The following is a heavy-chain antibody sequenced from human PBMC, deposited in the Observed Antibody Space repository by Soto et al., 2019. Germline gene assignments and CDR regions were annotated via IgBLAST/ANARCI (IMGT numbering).Heavy chain of an antibody. V-gene: IGHV3-11*05. Sequence: QVQLVESGGGLVKPGGSLRLSCAASGFKFSDYDMTWFRQAPGKGLEWISYISTTGTFTKYADSVKVRFTVSRDNTKNSTFLKMNSLRVDDTAVYYCARDLQVYGSDTNYTTPRDYWGQGTLVADSS. CDR2: ISTTGTFT. CDR1: GFKFSDYD. D-gene: IGHD3-3*01. CDR3: ARDLQVYGSDTNYTTPRDY. J-gene: IGHJ4*02.